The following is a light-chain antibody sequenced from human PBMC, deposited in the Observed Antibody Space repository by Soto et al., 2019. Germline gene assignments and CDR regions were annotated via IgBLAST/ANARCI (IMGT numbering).Light chain of an antibody. V-gene: IGLV2-14*01. CDR2: KVS. CDR3: SSYTSTTTQVV. CDR1: SSDVGGYNY. J-gene: IGLJ2*01. Sequence: QSALTQPASVSGSPGQSITISCTGTSSDVGGYNYVSWYQQHPGKAPKLIIYKVSDRPSEVSNRFSGSKSGNTASLTISGLQAEDEADYYCSSYTSTTTQVVFGGGTKLTVL.